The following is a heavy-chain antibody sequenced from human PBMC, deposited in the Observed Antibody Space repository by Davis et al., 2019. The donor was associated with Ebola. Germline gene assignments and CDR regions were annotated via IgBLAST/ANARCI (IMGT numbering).Heavy chain of an antibody. CDR1: GGSIRNHY. V-gene: IGHV4-34*01. CDR2: INHSGSA. CDR3: ASNYYDSSGYLLYYYGMDV. D-gene: IGHD3-22*01. J-gene: IGHJ6*02. Sequence: SETLSLTCTVSGGSIRNHYWSWIRQSPGKGLEWIGEINHSGSANYNPSLKSRVTISVDTSKNQFSLKLSSVTAADTAVYYCASNYYDSSGYLLYYYGMDVWGQGTTVTVSS.